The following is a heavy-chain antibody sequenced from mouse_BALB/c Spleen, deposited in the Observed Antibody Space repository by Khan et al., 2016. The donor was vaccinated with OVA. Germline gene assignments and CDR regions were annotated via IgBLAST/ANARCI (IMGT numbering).Heavy chain of an antibody. V-gene: IGHV1-20*02. Sequence: EVRLQQSGPELVRPGASVKISCKASGYSFTGYFMNWVMQSHGKSLEWIGRINPHIGETFYNQKFKDKATLTVDESSNTAHMELRSLASEDSAVYYCTRMYRSDFDYWGQGTTLTVSS. CDR2: INPHIGET. D-gene: IGHD1-1*01. J-gene: IGHJ2*01. CDR3: TRMYRSDFDY. CDR1: GYSFTGYF.